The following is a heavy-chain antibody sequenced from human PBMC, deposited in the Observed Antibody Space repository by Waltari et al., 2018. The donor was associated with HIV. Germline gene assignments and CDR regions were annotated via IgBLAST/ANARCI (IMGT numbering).Heavy chain of an antibody. D-gene: IGHD3-22*01. Sequence: QLQLQESGPGLVKPSETLSLTCTVPGGPISSSSYYWAWIRTPPGKGLEWIGSIYYSGSTYYNPSLKSRVTISVDTSKNQFSLKLSSVTAADTAVYYCARYHYYYDSSGPFDYWGQGTLVTVSS. CDR3: ARYHYYYDSSGPFDY. J-gene: IGHJ4*02. CDR2: IYYSGST. CDR1: GGPISSSSYY. V-gene: IGHV4-39*01.